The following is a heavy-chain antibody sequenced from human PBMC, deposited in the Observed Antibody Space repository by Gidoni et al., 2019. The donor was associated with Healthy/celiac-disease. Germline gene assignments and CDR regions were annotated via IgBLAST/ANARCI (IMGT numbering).Heavy chain of an antibody. D-gene: IGHD6-19*01. CDR3: ARSIAVAGIFDF. J-gene: IGHJ4*02. CDR2: IASNVSTI. Sequence: QVQLVESGGGLIKPGGSLRHTFAASGFTFSGDDMSWIRQAPGRGLEWFSYIASNVSTIYYADSVKGRFTISRDNAKNSLYLQMNSRRAEDTAVYYCARSIAVAGIFDFWGQGTLVTVSS. CDR1: GFTFSGDD. V-gene: IGHV3-11*01.